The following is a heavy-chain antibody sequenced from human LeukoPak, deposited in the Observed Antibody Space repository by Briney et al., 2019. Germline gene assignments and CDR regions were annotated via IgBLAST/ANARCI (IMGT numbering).Heavy chain of an antibody. CDR2: IYPGDSDT. V-gene: IGHV5-51*01. D-gene: IGHD6-6*01. CDR3: ARPPATVPYSSSDAFDI. Sequence: GESPKIPCKGSGYSFTSYWIGRVRQMPGKGLEWMGIIYPGDSDTRYSPSFQGQVTISADKSISTAYLQWSRLKDSDTAMYYCARPPATVPYSSSDAFDIWGQGTMVTVSS. J-gene: IGHJ3*02. CDR1: GYSFTSYW.